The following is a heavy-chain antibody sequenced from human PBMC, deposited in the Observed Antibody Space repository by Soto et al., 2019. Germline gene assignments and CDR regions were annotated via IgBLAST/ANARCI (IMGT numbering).Heavy chain of an antibody. CDR2: MNPDTGNT. V-gene: IGHV1-8*01. CDR3: ASALGYSSTSRLDL. D-gene: IGHD6-19*01. J-gene: IGHJ4*02. CDR1: GYTFTTYD. Sequence: QVQLVQSGAEVEKPGASVKVSCKASGYTFTTYDFNWVRQAPGHGLEWMGWMNPDTGNTGYAQKFQGRVTMTRHTSISTAFMALSGLTAEDTAVYYCASALGYSSTSRLDLWGQGTLVTVSS.